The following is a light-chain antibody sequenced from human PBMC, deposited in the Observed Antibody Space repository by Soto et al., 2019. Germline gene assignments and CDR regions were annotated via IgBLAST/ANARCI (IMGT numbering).Light chain of an antibody. J-gene: IGKJ4*01. CDR2: DAS. Sequence: DIHMTQSPSSLSASVGDRITISCRASQDIGRSLAWFQQRPGKAPKSLIYDASSLQGGVPSKFSGSGSGTDFTLTITGLQPEDFATYYCQQHKTYPLTFGGGTKVDI. CDR1: QDIGRS. V-gene: IGKV1-16*02. CDR3: QQHKTYPLT.